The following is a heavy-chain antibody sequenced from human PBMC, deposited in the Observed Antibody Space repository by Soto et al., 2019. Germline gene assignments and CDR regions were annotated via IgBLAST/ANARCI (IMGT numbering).Heavy chain of an antibody. V-gene: IGHV1-69*01. CDR2: LIPVFGSP. CDR3: TRVLGYTFEPGKTRYYAMDV. CDR1: GGTFSKDA. D-gene: IGHD5-18*01. Sequence: QVQLVQSGAEVKKPGSSVTVSCKTSGGTFSKDAINWVRQAPGQGLEWMGLLIPVFGSPIYAQKFQGRIRITADESPSTVFMDLSILRSEDTAVYYCTRVLGYTFEPGKTRYYAMDVWGQGTTVSVSS. J-gene: IGHJ6*02.